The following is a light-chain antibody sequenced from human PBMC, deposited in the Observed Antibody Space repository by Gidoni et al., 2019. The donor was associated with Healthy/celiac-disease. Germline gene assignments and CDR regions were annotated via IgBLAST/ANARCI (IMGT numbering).Light chain of an antibody. Sequence: QSVLTQPPSVSAAPGQRVTISCTGSSSNTGAGYDVHWYQQLPGTAPKLLIYGNSNRPSGVPDRFSGSKSGTSASLAITGLQAEDEADYYCQSYDSSLSGWVFGGGTKLTVL. CDR1: SSNTGAGYD. J-gene: IGLJ3*02. V-gene: IGLV1-40*01. CDR3: QSYDSSLSGWV. CDR2: GNS.